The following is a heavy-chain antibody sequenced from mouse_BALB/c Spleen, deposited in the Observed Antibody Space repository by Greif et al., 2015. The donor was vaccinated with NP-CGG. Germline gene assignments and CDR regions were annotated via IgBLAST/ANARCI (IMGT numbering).Heavy chain of an antibody. Sequence: VQLQQPGAELVKPGASVKLSCKASGYTFTSYYMYWVKQRPGQGLEWIGEINPSNGGTNFNEKFKSKATLTVDKASSKAYVQLSSQTSENSADYYCTRKDYAMDYWGQGTSVAVSS. J-gene: IGHJ4*01. CDR1: GYTFTSYY. CDR3: TRKDYAMDY. CDR2: INPSNGGT. V-gene: IGHV1S81*02.